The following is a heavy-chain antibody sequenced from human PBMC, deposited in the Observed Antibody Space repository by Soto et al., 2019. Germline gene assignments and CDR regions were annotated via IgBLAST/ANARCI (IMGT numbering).Heavy chain of an antibody. D-gene: IGHD1-1*01. CDR2: IYYSGST. CDR3: AADLAPTDPYNWFEP. J-gene: IGHJ5*02. CDR1: GGSISSGDYY. Sequence: SETLSLTCTVSGGSISSGDYYWSWIRQPPGKGLEWIGYIYYSGSTYYNPSLKSRVTISVDTSTNTAYMELTSLRSEDTAVYYCAADLAPTDPYNWFEPWGQGTLVTVSS. V-gene: IGHV4-30-4*01.